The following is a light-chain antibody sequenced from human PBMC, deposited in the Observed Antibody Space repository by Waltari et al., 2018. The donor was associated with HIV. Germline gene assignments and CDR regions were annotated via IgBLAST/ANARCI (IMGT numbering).Light chain of an antibody. V-gene: IGLV1-44*01. CDR2: SNN. CDR1: SSNIGSNT. J-gene: IGLJ2*01. Sequence: QSVLTQPPSTSGTPGQRVTISCSGSSSNIGSNTVNWYQQLPGTAPKLPIYSNNQRPSGVPDRFSGSKSGTSASLAISGLQSEDEADYYCAVWDDSLNGWVFGGGTKLTAL. CDR3: AVWDDSLNGWV.